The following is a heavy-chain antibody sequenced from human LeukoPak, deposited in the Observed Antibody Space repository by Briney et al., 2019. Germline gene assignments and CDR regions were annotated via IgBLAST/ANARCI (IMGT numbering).Heavy chain of an antibody. D-gene: IGHD6-19*01. Sequence: ASVKVSCKASGYTFTSYGISWVRQAPGQGLEWMGWISAYNGNTNYAQELRGRVTMTTDTSTSTAYMELRSLRSDDTAVYYCAMRIAVAGTPGAFDIWGQGTMVTVSS. CDR3: AMRIAVAGTPGAFDI. V-gene: IGHV1-18*04. CDR2: ISAYNGNT. J-gene: IGHJ3*02. CDR1: GYTFTSYG.